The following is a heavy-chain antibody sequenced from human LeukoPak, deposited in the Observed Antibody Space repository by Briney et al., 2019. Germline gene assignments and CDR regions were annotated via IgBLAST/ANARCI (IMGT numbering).Heavy chain of an antibody. CDR3: ARHKAYGSGSYSPYYFDY. CDR1: GGSFSGYY. J-gene: IGHJ4*02. V-gene: IGHV4-34*01. CDR2: INQGGST. D-gene: IGHD3-10*01. Sequence: PSETLSLTCVVSGGSFSGYYWVWIRQPPGKGLEWIGEINQGGSTNYTPSLKSRIIISLDTSKSQFSLKLNSVTAADTAVYYCARHKAYGSGSYSPYYFDYWAREPRSPSPQ.